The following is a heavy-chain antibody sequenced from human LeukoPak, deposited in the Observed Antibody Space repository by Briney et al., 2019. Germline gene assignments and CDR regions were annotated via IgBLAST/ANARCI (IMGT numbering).Heavy chain of an antibody. CDR2: ISYDGSNK. J-gene: IGHJ4*02. CDR3: ARTTYGDYGPSDY. D-gene: IGHD4-17*01. V-gene: IGHV3-30*03. CDR1: GFTFSSYG. Sequence: PGGSLRLSCAASGFTFSSYGMHWVRQAPSKGLEWVAVISYDGSNKYYADSVKGRFTISRDNSKNTLYLQMNSLRAEDTAVYYCARTTYGDYGPSDYWGQGTLVTVSS.